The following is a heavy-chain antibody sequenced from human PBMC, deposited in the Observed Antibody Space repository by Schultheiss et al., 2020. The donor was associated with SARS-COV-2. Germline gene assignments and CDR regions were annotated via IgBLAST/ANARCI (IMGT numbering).Heavy chain of an antibody. J-gene: IGHJ4*02. V-gene: IGHV3-30*03. CDR1: GFTFSSYG. CDR2: ISYDGSNK. D-gene: IGHD2-21*02. CDR3: ARVDCGGDCHSRFLADY. Sequence: GGSLRLSCAASGFTFSSYGMHWVRQAPGKGLEWVAVISYDGSNKYYADSVKGRFTISRDNSKNTLYLQMNSLRAEDTAVYYCARVDCGGDCHSRFLADYWGLGTLVTVSS.